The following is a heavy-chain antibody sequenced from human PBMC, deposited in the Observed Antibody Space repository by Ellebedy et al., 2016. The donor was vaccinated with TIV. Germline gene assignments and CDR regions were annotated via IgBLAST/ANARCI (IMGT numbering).Heavy chain of an antibody. CDR2: IRQDGSEK. Sequence: GESLKISCGASGFSFSSYWMSWVLQAPGKGLEWVANIRQDGSEKYSVDSVKGRFTISRDNAKNSLYLHLNSLRAEDTAMYYCATDGSYGDYLSPTHAFVIWGQGTMVTVSS. CDR1: GFSFSSYW. J-gene: IGHJ3*02. V-gene: IGHV3-7*01. CDR3: ATDGSYGDYLSPTHAFVI. D-gene: IGHD4-17*01.